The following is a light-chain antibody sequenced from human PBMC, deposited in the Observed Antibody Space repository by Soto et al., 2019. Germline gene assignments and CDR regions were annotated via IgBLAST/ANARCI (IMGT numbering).Light chain of an antibody. V-gene: IGLV2-14*01. CDR3: SSYTNINPRAWV. Sequence: QSVLTQPDSVSGSPGQSITISCTGTSGDIGSYNRVSWYQQHPGKAPKLIIDEVTDRPSGVANRFAGSKSVNTASLNISGLQAEDEAEYYCSSYTNINPRAWVFGNGTKLTVL. CDR1: SGDIGSYNR. J-gene: IGLJ3*02. CDR2: EVT.